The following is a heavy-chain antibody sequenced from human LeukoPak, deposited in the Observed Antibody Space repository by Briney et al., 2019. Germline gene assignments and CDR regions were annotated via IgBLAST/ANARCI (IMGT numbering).Heavy chain of an antibody. CDR2: ISDSGSTI. D-gene: IGHD2-2*01. J-gene: IGHJ5*02. Sequence: GGSLRLSCVASGFSFSSCEMNWVRQAQGKGLEWVSFISDSGSTIFYADSVKGRFTISRDNAKNSLFLQMNSLRAEDTAVYYCARDQNCRSATCYGFDPWGQGTLVTVSS. V-gene: IGHV3-48*03. CDR1: GFSFSSCE. CDR3: ARDQNCRSATCYGFDP.